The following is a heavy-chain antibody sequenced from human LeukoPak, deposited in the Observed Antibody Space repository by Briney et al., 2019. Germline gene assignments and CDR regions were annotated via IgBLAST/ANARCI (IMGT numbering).Heavy chain of an antibody. CDR2: IYTSGST. Sequence: SETLSLTCTVSGGSISSYYWSWIRQPAGKGLEWIGRIYTSGSTNYNPSLKSRVTMSVDTSKNQFSLKLSSVTAADTAVYYCARDAGDGYNSFNYYYYMDVWGRGTTVTVSS. CDR3: ARDAGDGYNSFNYYYYMDV. CDR1: GGSISSYY. V-gene: IGHV4-4*07. J-gene: IGHJ6*03. D-gene: IGHD5-24*01.